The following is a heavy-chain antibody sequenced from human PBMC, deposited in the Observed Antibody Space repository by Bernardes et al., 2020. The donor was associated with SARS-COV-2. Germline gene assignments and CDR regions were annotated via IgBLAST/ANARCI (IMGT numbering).Heavy chain of an antibody. CDR3: AKDYCGGDCDFFDY. J-gene: IGHJ4*02. CDR2: IGVPGDT. V-gene: IGHV3-13*01. D-gene: IGHD2-21*02. Sequence: GGSLRLSCAASGFTFSNYDMHWVRQAAGKGLEWVSTIGVPGDTYYADSVKGRFTISRDNSMNTLFLQMNSLRAEDTAVYYCAKDYCGGDCDFFDYWGQGTLVSVSS. CDR1: GFTFSNYD.